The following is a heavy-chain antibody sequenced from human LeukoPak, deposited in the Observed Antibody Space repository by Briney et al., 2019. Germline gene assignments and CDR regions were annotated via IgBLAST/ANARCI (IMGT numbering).Heavy chain of an antibody. V-gene: IGHV3-23*01. J-gene: IGHJ4*02. D-gene: IGHD3-22*01. CDR3: ATAETNYYDSSGYY. CDR1: GFTFSSYA. Sequence: GGSLRLSCAASGFTFSSYAMSWVRQAPGKGLEWVSAISGSGGSTYYADSVKGRFTISRDNSKNTLYLQMNSLRAEDTAVYYCATAETNYYDSSGYYWGQGTPVTVSS. CDR2: ISGSGGST.